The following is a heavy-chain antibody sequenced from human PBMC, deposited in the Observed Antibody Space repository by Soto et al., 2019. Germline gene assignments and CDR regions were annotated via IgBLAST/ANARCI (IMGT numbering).Heavy chain of an antibody. CDR3: TTRYNWNDPFDY. CDR1: GFTFGDYA. D-gene: IGHD1-1*01. CDR2: IRSKAYGGTT. Sequence: GGSLRLSCTASGFTFGDYAMSWFRQAPGKGLEWVGFIRSKAYGGTTEYAASVKGRFTISRDDSKSIAYLQMNSLKTEDTAVYYCTTRYNWNDPFDYWGQGTLVTVSS. V-gene: IGHV3-49*03. J-gene: IGHJ4*02.